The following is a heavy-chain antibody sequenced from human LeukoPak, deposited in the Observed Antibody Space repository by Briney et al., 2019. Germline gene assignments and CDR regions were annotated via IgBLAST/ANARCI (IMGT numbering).Heavy chain of an antibody. CDR3: ARAPTVLVGYCSSSSCQADY. D-gene: IGHD2-2*01. CDR2: ISGDSRYI. J-gene: IGHJ4*02. Sequence: GSLRLSCAASGFTSSSYTFNWVRQAPGKGLEWVSAISGDSRYIYYTDSVRGRFTISRDNAENSLYLQMHSLRVEDTAVYYCARAPTVLVGYCSSSSCQADYWGQGTLVTVSS. V-gene: IGHV3-21*01. CDR1: GFTSSSYT.